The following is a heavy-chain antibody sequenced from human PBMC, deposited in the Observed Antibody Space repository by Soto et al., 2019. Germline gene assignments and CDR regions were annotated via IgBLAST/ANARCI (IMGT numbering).Heavy chain of an antibody. CDR2: ITPFNGNT. Sequence: QMQLVQSGAEVKKTGSSVKVSCKASGYTFTYRYLHWVRQAPGQALEWMGWITPFNGNTNYAQKFQDRVTITRDRSMSTAYMELSSLRSEDTAMYYCARSDTVTTKGWYFALWGRGTLVTVSS. CDR1: GYTFTYRY. D-gene: IGHD4-17*01. J-gene: IGHJ2*01. V-gene: IGHV1-45*02. CDR3: ARSDTVTTKGWYFAL.